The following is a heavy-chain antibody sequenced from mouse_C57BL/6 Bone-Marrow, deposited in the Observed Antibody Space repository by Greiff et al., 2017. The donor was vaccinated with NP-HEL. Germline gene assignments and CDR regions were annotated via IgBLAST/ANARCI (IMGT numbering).Heavy chain of an antibody. Sequence: VQLQQSGAEPVRPGASVKLSCTASGFNIKDDYMHWVKQRPEQGLEWIGWIDPENGDTEYASKFQGKATITADTSSNTAYLQLSSLTSEDTAVYYCTTSGGYYPWFAYWGQGTLVTVSA. CDR1: GFNIKDDY. V-gene: IGHV14-4*01. CDR3: TTSGGYYPWFAY. CDR2: IDPENGDT. D-gene: IGHD2-3*01. J-gene: IGHJ3*01.